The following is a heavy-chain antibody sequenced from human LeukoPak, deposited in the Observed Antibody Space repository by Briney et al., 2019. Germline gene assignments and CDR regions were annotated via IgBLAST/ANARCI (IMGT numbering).Heavy chain of an antibody. CDR2: IYYSGST. J-gene: IGHJ4*02. D-gene: IGHD6-13*01. CDR1: GGSISSYY. V-gene: IGHV4-59*01. CDR3: ARARLAAAPTDY. Sequence: PSETLSLTCTVSGGSISSYYWSWIRQPPGKGLEWIGYIYYSGSTNYNPSLKSRVTISVDTSKNQFSLKLSSVTAADTAVYYCARARLAAAPTDYWGQGTLVTVSS.